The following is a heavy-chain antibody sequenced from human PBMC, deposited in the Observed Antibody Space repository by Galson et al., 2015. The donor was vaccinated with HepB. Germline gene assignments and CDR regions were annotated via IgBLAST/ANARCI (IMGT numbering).Heavy chain of an antibody. CDR3: ARDSTATDLDDAFDI. CDR1: GYTFTSYG. V-gene: IGHV1-18*01. D-gene: IGHD5-18*01. J-gene: IGHJ3*02. CDR2: ISTYNGNT. Sequence: SVKVSCKASGYTFTSYGISWVRQAPGQGLEWMGWISTYNGNTDYAQKLQGRVTMTTDTSTSTAYMELRSLRSDDTAVYYCARDSTATDLDDAFDIWGQGTMVTVSS.